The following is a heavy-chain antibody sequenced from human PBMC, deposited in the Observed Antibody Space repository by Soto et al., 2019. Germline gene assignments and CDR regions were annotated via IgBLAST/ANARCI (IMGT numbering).Heavy chain of an antibody. CDR1: GGSISSGDYY. D-gene: IGHD6-13*01. CDR3: ARVWYSGRRMDY. J-gene: IGHJ4*02. V-gene: IGHV4-30-4*01. Sequence: SETLSLTCTVSGGSISSGDYYWSWIRQPPGKGREWIGYIYYSGSTYYNPSLKGRVTISGDTSKNQFSLKLSSVTAADTAVYHCARVWYSGRRMDYWGQGTLVTVSS. CDR2: IYYSGST.